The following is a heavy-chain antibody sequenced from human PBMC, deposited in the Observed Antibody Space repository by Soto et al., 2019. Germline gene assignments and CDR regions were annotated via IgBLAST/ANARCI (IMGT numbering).Heavy chain of an antibody. V-gene: IGHV1-18*01. Sequence: QGPLVQSGAEVKKPGASVKVSCKASGYTFLSYGITWVRQAPGQGLEWMGWISAYDGNTNYAQKFQGRVTMTTDRSPRTAYMELRSLSSADTAVSYCARDKNIQERDYWGGSPEDYWGQGTLVTVSS. J-gene: IGHJ4*02. CDR1: GYTFLSYG. CDR2: ISAYDGNT. D-gene: IGHD3-3*01. CDR3: ARDKNIQERDYWGGSPEDY.